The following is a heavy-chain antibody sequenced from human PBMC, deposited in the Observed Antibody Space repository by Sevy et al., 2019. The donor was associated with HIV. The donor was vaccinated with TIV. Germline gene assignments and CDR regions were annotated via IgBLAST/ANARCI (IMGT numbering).Heavy chain of an antibody. D-gene: IGHD1-26*01. V-gene: IGHV3-49*04. CDR3: TRVEGAADWGMDV. CDR1: GFTFGDYT. CDR2: IRGKPYGGTT. J-gene: IGHJ6*02. Sequence: GGSLRLSCTPSGFTFGDYTMTWVRQAPGKGLEWVAFIRGKPYGGTTEYAVSVKGRFSISRDDSKSIAYLQMNSLKIEDTGVYYCTRVEGAADWGMDVWGQGTTVTVSS.